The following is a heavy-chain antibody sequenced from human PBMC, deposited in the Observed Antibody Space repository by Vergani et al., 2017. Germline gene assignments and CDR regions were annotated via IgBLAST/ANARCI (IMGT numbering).Heavy chain of an antibody. J-gene: IGHJ4*02. Sequence: EVQLVQSGAEVKKPGESLKISCEGSGYTFTDYWVGWVRQKPGKGLEWMGVVYARDSITRYSLSFEGQVTISADKSINTAYLEWDSLRASDSARYYCVRRGWQREEVSYWGQGTLVTV. CDR1: GYTFTDYW. CDR3: VRRGWQREEVSY. D-gene: IGHD6-25*01. CDR2: VYARDSIT. V-gene: IGHV5-51*01.